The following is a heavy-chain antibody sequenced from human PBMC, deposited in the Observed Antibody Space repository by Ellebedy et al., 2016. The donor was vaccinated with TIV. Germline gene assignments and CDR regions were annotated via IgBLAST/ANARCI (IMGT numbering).Heavy chain of an antibody. CDR2: IFDSGST. Sequence: SETLSLTCTVSGGSISGSSYYWGWIRQPPGKGLEWIGNIFDSGSTYYNPSLKSRVTISVDTSKNQFSLKLSSVTAADTAVYYCAREVAGDQYYYYGMDVWGQGTTVTVSS. CDR1: GGSISGSSYY. V-gene: IGHV4-39*02. J-gene: IGHJ6*02. CDR3: AREVAGDQYYYYGMDV. D-gene: IGHD6-19*01.